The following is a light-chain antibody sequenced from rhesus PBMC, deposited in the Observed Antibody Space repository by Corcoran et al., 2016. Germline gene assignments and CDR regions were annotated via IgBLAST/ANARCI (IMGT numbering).Light chain of an antibody. CDR3: QVWDGSTEYAV. Sequence: SYDLTQPPSVSAASGQTARITCGGDSIGSKNVHWYQQSPAQAPVLVISSDNNRAPGIPERVSGSNSGNTATLTISRVEAGDEADYYCQVWDGSTEYAVFGSGTKLTVL. V-gene: IGLV3-25*02. J-gene: IGLJ6*01. CDR2: SDN. CDR1: SIGSKN.